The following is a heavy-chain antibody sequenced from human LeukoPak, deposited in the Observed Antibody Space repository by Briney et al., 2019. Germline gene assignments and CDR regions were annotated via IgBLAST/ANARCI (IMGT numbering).Heavy chain of an antibody. CDR2: MNPNSGST. Sequence: ASVKVSCKASGYTFTSYEINWVRQTTGQGLEWMGWMNPNSGSTGYAQKFQGRVTMTRNTSISTAYMELSSLRSEDTAVYYCARFSEEGNFDYWGQGTLVTVSS. CDR3: ARFSEEGNFDY. J-gene: IGHJ4*02. D-gene: IGHD1-26*01. V-gene: IGHV1-8*01. CDR1: GYTFTSYE.